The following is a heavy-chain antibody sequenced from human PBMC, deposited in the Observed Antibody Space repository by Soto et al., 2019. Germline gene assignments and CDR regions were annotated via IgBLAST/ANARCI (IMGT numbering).Heavy chain of an antibody. CDR3: ARITVDTYMIYWLDP. CDR1: GGSVSSGDYY. J-gene: IGHJ5*02. V-gene: IGHV4-61*08. CDR2: VYFSGST. D-gene: IGHD5-18*01. Sequence: QLRESGPGLVKPSETLSLTCTVSGGSVSSGDYYWSWIRQPPGKALEWIGHVYFSGSTNYNPSLRSRVTISLDTSENQISLDLTSVTTADTAVYYCARITVDTYMIYWLDPWGQGTLVTVSS.